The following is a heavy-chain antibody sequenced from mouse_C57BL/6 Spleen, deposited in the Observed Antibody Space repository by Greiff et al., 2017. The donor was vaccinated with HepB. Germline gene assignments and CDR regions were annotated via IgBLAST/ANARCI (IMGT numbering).Heavy chain of an antibody. Sequence: VQLQQSGAELVRPGASVKLSCKASGYTFTDYYINWVKQRPGQGLEWIARIYPGSGNTYYNEKFKGKATLTAEKSSSTAYMQLSSLTSEDSAVYFCATGVTDYYAMDYWGQGTSVTVSS. CDR3: ATGVTDYYAMDY. CDR1: GYTFTDYY. CDR2: IYPGSGNT. J-gene: IGHJ4*01. D-gene: IGHD2-2*01. V-gene: IGHV1-76*01.